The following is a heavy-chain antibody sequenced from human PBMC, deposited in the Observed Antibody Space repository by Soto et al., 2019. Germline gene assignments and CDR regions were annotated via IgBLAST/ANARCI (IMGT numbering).Heavy chain of an antibody. V-gene: IGHV4-59*08. Sequence: QVQLQESGPGLVKPSETLSLTCTVPGGSISSNNWSWIGQHPGKGREWIVCIYYSGSNNYNHSLKSRVTRSVDTSDNQFSPTLIAVTAADTAVYYCSSHPRQDGHYGYGGTLKHWFDPWGQGTLVTVSS. CDR2: IYYSGSN. CDR3: SSHPRQDGHYGYGGTLKHWFDP. J-gene: IGHJ5*02. D-gene: IGHD4-17*01. CDR1: GGSISSNN.